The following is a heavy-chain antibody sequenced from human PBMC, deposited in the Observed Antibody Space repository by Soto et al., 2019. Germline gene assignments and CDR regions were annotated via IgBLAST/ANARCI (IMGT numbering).Heavy chain of an antibody. CDR3: ARLPVSGSSSYYYYGMDV. CDR1: GYSFTSYW. Sequence: PGESLKISCKGPGYSFTSYWISWVRQMPGKGLEWMGRIDPSDSYTNYSPSFQGHVTISADKSISTAYLQWSSLKASDTAMYYCARLPVSGSSSYYYYGMDVWGQGTTVTVSS. D-gene: IGHD6-6*01. V-gene: IGHV5-10-1*01. CDR2: IDPSDSYT. J-gene: IGHJ6*02.